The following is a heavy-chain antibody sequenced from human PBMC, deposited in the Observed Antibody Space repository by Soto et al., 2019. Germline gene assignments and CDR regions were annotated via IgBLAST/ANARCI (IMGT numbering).Heavy chain of an antibody. CDR2: IYYSGST. V-gene: IGHV4-30-4*01. CDR1: GGSISSGDYY. Sequence: PSETLSLTCTVSGGSISSGDYYWSWIRQPPGKGLEWIGYIYYSGSTYYNPSLKSRVTISVDTSKNQFSLKLSSVTAADTAVYYCARFCSGGSCNWFDPWGQGTLVTVSS. J-gene: IGHJ5*02. D-gene: IGHD2-15*01. CDR3: ARFCSGGSCNWFDP.